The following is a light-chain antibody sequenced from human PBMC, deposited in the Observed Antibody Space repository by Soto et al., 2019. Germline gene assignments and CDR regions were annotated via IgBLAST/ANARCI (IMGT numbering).Light chain of an antibody. Sequence: DIQLTQSPSFLSASAGDRVSITCRATQGISTYLAWYQHKPGKAPKLLIYTASTLQSGVPSRFSGSGSGTDFTLTISSLQPEDFATYYCQQVKSYPLTFGGGTKVEIK. CDR1: QGISTY. V-gene: IGKV1-9*01. J-gene: IGKJ4*01. CDR2: TAS. CDR3: QQVKSYPLT.